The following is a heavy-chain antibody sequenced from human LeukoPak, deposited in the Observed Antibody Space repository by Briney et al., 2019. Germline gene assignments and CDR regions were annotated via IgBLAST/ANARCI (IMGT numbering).Heavy chain of an antibody. J-gene: IGHJ4*02. Sequence: GRSLRLSCAASGFTFHEHDMHWVRRVPGKGLEWVSGISWNAKNIGYAFSVEGRFTISRDNTKNSLFLQMDSLRREDTALYYCAKDLSGEGVYWGQGTLVTVSS. CDR1: GFTFHEHD. V-gene: IGHV3-9*01. CDR3: AKDLSGEGVY. D-gene: IGHD7-27*01. CDR2: ISWNAKNI.